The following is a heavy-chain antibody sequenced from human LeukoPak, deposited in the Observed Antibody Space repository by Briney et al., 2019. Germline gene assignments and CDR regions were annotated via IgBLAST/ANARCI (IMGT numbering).Heavy chain of an antibody. CDR2: IKQDGSEK. D-gene: IGHD3-3*01. Sequence: GGSLRLSCAASGFTFSDYWMSWVRQAPGKGLEWVANIKQDGSEKYYVDSVKGRFTISRDNAKNSLYLQMNSLRAEDTAVYYCARVSSFGVVSTENTDAFDIWGQGTMVTVSS. CDR3: ARVSSFGVVSTENTDAFDI. V-gene: IGHV3-7*05. CDR1: GFTFSDYW. J-gene: IGHJ3*02.